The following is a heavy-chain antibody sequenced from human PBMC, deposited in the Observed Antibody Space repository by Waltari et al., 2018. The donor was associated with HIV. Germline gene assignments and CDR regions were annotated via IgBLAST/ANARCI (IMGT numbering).Heavy chain of an antibody. CDR1: GFTVSQNY. CDR3: ARGSTGRLQARGGYYGLDI. D-gene: IGHD2-8*02. J-gene: IGHJ6*02. Sequence: VESGGDLVKPGGSLRLSCVGSGFTVSQNYMTWVRQAPGEGLEWVSVIYSDGRTDYTDSAKGRFTISRDTSKNTVFLQMNSLRPDDTAVFYCARGSTGRLQARGGYYGLDIWGRGTTVTVSS. V-gene: IGHV3-66*02. CDR2: IYSDGRT.